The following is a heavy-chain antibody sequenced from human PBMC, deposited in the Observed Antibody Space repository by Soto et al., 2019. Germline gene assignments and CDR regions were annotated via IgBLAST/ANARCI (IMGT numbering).Heavy chain of an antibody. CDR3: XXXNWANPDS. V-gene: IGHV3-11*01. J-gene: IGHJ4*02. CDR2: ISKDSGRAT. D-gene: IGHD7-27*01. Sequence: LVESGGALVKPGGSLRLSCAASGFIFRDWFMSWIRQAPGKGLEWISYISKDSGRATRSADSVKGRFTISRDNANNSLXXXXXXLXVEDXAVXXXXXXNWANPDSWGQGTLVTASS. CDR1: GFIFRDWF.